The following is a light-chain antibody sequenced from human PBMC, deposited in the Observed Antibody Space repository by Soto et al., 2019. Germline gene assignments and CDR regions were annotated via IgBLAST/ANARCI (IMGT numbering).Light chain of an antibody. V-gene: IGLV1-44*01. Sequence: QSVLTQPPSASGTPGQRVTISCSGSSSNIGRNTVNWYQQLPGTAPKVLIYSNHQRPSGVPDRLSGSKSGTSASLAISGLQSEDEADYYCAAWDDSLNAVVFGGGTKLTVL. J-gene: IGLJ2*01. CDR3: AAWDDSLNAVV. CDR2: SNH. CDR1: SSNIGRNT.